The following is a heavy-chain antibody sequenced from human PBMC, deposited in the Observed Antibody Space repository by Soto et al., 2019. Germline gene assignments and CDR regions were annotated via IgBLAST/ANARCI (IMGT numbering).Heavy chain of an antibody. CDR1: GYTFTSYG. CDR2: ISAYNGNT. CDR3: ARESPDNFVVVPAAMPGVNWFDP. V-gene: IGHV1-18*01. Sequence: GASVKVSCKASGYTFTSYGISWVRQAPGQGLEWMGWISAYNGNTNYAQKLQGRVTMTTDTSTSTAYMELRSLRSDDTAVYYCARESPDNFVVVPAAMPGVNWFDPWG. J-gene: IGHJ5*02. D-gene: IGHD2-2*01.